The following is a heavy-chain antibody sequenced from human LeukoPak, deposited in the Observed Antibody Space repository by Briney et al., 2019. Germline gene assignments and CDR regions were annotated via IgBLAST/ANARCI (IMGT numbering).Heavy chain of an antibody. Sequence: SETLSLTCTVSGGSISSSSYYWGWIRQPPGKGLEWIGSIYYSGSTYYNPSLRSRVTISVDTSKNQFSLKLSSVTAADTAVYYCARRDSSSSFDYWGQGTLVTVSS. CDR3: ARRDSSSSFDY. D-gene: IGHD6-13*01. J-gene: IGHJ4*02. CDR2: IYYSGST. CDR1: GGSISSSSYY. V-gene: IGHV4-39*01.